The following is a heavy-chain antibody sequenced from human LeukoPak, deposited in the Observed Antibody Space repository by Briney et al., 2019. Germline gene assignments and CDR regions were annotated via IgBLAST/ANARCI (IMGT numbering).Heavy chain of an antibody. J-gene: IGHJ6*02. CDR3: ARYFTYGMDV. CDR2: ISSNGGNT. V-gene: IGHV3-64*01. Sequence: GGSLRLSCAASGFTFSSYAMHWVRQAPGKGLEYVSAISSNGGNTYYANSVKGRFTISRDNSKNTLYLQMGSLRAEDMAVYYCARYFTYGMDVWGQGTTVTVSS. D-gene: IGHD3-9*01. CDR1: GFTFSSYA.